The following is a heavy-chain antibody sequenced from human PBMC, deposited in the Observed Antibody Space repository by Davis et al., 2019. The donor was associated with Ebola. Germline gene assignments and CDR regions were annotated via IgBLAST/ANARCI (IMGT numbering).Heavy chain of an antibody. CDR1: GYSFTNYW. Sequence: GESLKISCKGSGYSFTNYWIAWVRQVPGEGLEWMGIIFPGDSDTRYSPSFQGQVTISADKSINSAYLQWNSLRASDTAIYYCARPSSGYEASFDYWGQGTLVTVSS. D-gene: IGHD3-22*01. J-gene: IGHJ4*02. CDR2: IFPGDSDT. CDR3: ARPSSGYEASFDY. V-gene: IGHV5-51*01.